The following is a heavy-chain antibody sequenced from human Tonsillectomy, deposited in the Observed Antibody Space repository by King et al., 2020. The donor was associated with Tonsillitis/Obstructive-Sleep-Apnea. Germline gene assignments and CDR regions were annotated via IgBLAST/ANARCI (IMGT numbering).Heavy chain of an antibody. D-gene: IGHD2-8*01. CDR2: IYYSGSA. CDR1: GGSISSYY. Sequence: VQLQESGPGLVKPSETLSLTCTVSGGSISSYYWSWIRQPPGKGLEWIGYIYYSGSANYNPSLKSRVTMSVDRPKNQFSLKLSSVTAADTAVYYCARDMVLEAGGDAFDIWGQGKMVTVSS. CDR3: ARDMVLEAGGDAFDI. J-gene: IGHJ3*02. V-gene: IGHV4-59*01.